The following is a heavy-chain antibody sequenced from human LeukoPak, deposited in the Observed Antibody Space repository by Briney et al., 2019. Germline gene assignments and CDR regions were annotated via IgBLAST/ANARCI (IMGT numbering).Heavy chain of an antibody. CDR1: GGTFSSYA. V-gene: IGHV1-69*13. CDR2: IIPIFGTA. CDR3: AREIVVVVAATYYYYYGMDV. J-gene: IGHJ6*02. D-gene: IGHD2-15*01. Sequence: SVKVSCKASGGTFSSYAISWVRQAPGQGLEWMGGIIPIFGTANYAQKFQGRVTITADESTSTAYMELSSLRSEDTAVYYCAREIVVVVAATYYYYYGMDVWGQGTTVTVSS.